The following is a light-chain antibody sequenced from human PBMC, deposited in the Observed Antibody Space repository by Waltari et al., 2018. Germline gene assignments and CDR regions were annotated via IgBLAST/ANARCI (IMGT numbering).Light chain of an antibody. V-gene: IGLV2-14*03. CDR2: DVI. CDR1: SSDVGGPNY. Sequence: QSALTQFASVSGSPGQSITISCTGPSSDVGGPNYVPWYQQHPGKAPKLMIYDVIVRPSGVSNRFSGSKSGNTASLTISGLQAGDEADYYCSSYTTSHTIVFGGGTKVTVL. J-gene: IGLJ2*01. CDR3: SSYTTSHTIV.